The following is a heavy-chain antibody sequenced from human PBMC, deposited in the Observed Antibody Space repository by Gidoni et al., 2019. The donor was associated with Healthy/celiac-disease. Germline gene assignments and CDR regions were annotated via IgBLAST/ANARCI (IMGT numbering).Heavy chain of an antibody. V-gene: IGHV3-9*01. CDR2: ISWNSGSI. CDR3: AKGISLGINDFDY. Sequence: EVQLLESGGGLVQPGRSLRLSCAASGFTFDDYAMHWVRQAPGKGLEWVSGISWNSGSIGYADSVKGRFTISRDNAKNSLYLQMNSLRAEDTALYYCAKGISLGINDFDYWGQGTLVTVSS. CDR1: GFTFDDYA. D-gene: IGHD3-16*01. J-gene: IGHJ4*02.